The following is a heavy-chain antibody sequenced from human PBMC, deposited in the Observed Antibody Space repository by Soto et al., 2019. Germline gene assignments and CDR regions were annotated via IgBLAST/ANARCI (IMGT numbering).Heavy chain of an antibody. Sequence: TLSLTCAVSGGSISSTNVWTWVREPPGKGLEWIGEIYHSGSTNYNPSLKSRVTISVDKSKNHFSLKLSSVTAADTAVYYCARSPRSIAAGGIDFWGQGILVTVSS. V-gene: IGHV4-4*02. CDR1: GGSISSTNV. D-gene: IGHD6-13*01. J-gene: IGHJ4*01. CDR3: ARSPRSIAAGGIDF. CDR2: IYHSGST.